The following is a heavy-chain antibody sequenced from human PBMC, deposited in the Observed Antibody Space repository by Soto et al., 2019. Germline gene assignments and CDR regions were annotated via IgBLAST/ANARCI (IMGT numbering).Heavy chain of an antibody. V-gene: IGHV4-59*01. J-gene: IGHJ3*02. CDR3: ARGSGPNDAFDI. Sequence: PSETLSLTCTVSGGSMSSSYWSWIRQSPGNELEWIGYIYYSGSTNYNPSLKSRVTISVDTSKNQFSLKLSSVTAADTAVYYCARGSGPNDAFDIWGQGTMVTV. CDR2: IYYSGST. CDR1: GGSMSSSY. D-gene: IGHD2-15*01.